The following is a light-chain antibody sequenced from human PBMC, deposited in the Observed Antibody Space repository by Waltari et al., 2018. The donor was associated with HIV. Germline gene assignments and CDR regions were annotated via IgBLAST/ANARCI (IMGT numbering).Light chain of an antibody. V-gene: IGLV1-40*01. CDR2: GNS. Sequence: QSVLTQPPSVSGAPGQRVTISCTGSSSNIGAGYDVHWYQHLPGTAPKILIYGNSNRPSGVPDRFSGSKSDTSASLAITGLQAEDEADYYCQSYDGSLSGWVFGGGTKLTVL. CDR3: QSYDGSLSGWV. CDR1: SSNIGAGYD. J-gene: IGLJ3*02.